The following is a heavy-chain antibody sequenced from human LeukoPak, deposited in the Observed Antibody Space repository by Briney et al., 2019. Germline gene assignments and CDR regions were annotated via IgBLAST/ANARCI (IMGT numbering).Heavy chain of an antibody. Sequence: SETLSLTCTVSGGSTSSYHWNWIRQPPGKGPEWIGYIYYSGSTNYNPSLKSRVTISVDTSKNQFSLKLSSVTAADTAVYYCARGEEGATSFDYWGQGTLVTVSS. CDR3: ARGEEGATSFDY. D-gene: IGHD1-26*01. CDR2: IYYSGST. J-gene: IGHJ4*02. V-gene: IGHV4-59*01. CDR1: GGSTSSYH.